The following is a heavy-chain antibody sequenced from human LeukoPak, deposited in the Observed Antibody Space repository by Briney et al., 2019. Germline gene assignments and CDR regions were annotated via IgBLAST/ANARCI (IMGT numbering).Heavy chain of an antibody. CDR3: ARGVDYYDSSGYPEYFQH. Sequence: SVKVSCKASGGTFSSYAISWVRQAPGQGLEWMGRIIRIFGTANYAQKFQGRVTITTDESTSTAYMELSSVRSEDTAVYYCARGVDYYDSSGYPEYFQHWGQGTLVTVSS. J-gene: IGHJ1*01. V-gene: IGHV1-69*05. D-gene: IGHD3-22*01. CDR1: GGTFSSYA. CDR2: IIRIFGTA.